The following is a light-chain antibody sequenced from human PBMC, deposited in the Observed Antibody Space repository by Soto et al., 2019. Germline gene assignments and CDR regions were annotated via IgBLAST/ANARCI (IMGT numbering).Light chain of an antibody. CDR1: QSVSSK. V-gene: IGKV3-15*01. Sequence: EIVMTQSPATLSVSPGEGATLSCRASQSVSSKLAWYQQKPGQAPRLLIYGASTRATGIPARFSGSGSGTEFTLINSSLQSEDSAVYYCQQYNSWLWTFGQGTKVEIK. CDR2: GAS. J-gene: IGKJ1*01. CDR3: QQYNSWLWT.